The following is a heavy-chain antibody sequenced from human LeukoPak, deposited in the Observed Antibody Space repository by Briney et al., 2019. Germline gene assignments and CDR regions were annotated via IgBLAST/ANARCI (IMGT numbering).Heavy chain of an antibody. CDR3: ARSDWLLDY. Sequence: ASVKVSCKASGYTFTSYAMSWVRQAPGQGLEWMGWINTNAGNPTYAQGFTGRFVFSLDTSVSTAYLQINSLKADDTAVYYCARSDWLLDYWGQGTLVTVSS. D-gene: IGHD3-9*01. V-gene: IGHV7-4-1*02. CDR1: GYTFTSYA. CDR2: INTNAGNP. J-gene: IGHJ4*02.